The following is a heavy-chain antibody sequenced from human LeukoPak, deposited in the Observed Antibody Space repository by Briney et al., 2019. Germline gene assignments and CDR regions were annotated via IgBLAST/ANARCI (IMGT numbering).Heavy chain of an antibody. D-gene: IGHD3-3*01. CDR2: ISSSSSTI. CDR3: ARDVIFGVVTREDTFDY. V-gene: IGHV3-48*01. CDR1: GFTFSSYS. J-gene: IGHJ4*02. Sequence: PGGSLRLSCAASGFTFSSYSMNWVRQAPGKGLEWVSSISSSSSTIYYADSVKGRFTISRDNAKNSLYLQMNSLRAEDTAVYYCARDVIFGVVTREDTFDYWGQGTLVTVSS.